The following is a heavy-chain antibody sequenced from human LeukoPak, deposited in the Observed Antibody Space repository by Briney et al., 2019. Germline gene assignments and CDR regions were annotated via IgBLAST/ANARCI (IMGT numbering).Heavy chain of an antibody. Sequence: GGSLRLSCTASGFTFGDYAMSWFRQAPGKGLEWVGFIRSKAYGGTTEYAASVKGRFTISRDDSKSIAYLQMNSLKTEDTAVYYCTRDGLELLKGAFDIWGQGTMVTVSS. D-gene: IGHD1-7*01. V-gene: IGHV3-49*03. CDR1: GFTFGDYA. CDR2: IRSKAYGGTT. J-gene: IGHJ3*02. CDR3: TRDGLELLKGAFDI.